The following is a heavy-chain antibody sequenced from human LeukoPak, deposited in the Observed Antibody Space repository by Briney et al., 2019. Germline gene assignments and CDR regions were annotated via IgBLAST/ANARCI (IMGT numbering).Heavy chain of an antibody. CDR1: GFTFDDYA. CDR2: ISWNSGSI. CDR3: AKGSYFEY. J-gene: IGHJ4*02. V-gene: IGHV3-9*01. Sequence: GRSLRLSCAASGFTFDDYAMHWVRQAPGKGLEWVSGISWNSGSIGYADSVKGRFTISRDNAKNSLYLQMNSLRAEDTALYYCAKGSYFEYWGQGTLVTVSS.